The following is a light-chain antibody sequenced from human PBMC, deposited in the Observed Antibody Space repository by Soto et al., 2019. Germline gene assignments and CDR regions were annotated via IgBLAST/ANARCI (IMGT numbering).Light chain of an antibody. CDR1: SSDVGGSNF. V-gene: IGLV2-14*03. CDR3: VSITSSSTSV. J-gene: IGLJ1*01. Sequence: QSALTQPASVSASPGQSITISCTGTSSDVGGSNFVSWYQQHPGKPPKLIIYDVATRPSGVSNRFSGSKSGSTASLIISRLQTEDEADYYCVSITSSSTSVFGTGTQLTVL. CDR2: DVA.